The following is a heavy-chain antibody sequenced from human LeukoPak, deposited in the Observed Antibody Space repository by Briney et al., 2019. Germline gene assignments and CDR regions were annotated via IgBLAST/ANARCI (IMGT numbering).Heavy chain of an antibody. CDR1: GFTFSSYN. Sequence: PGGSLRLSCAASGFTFSSYNMNWVRQAPGKGLEWVSRIKSDGSRTDYADSVKGRFTISRDNAKNTLYLQMNSLRAEDTAVYYCARELPFDYWGQGTLVTVSS. D-gene: IGHD2-15*01. CDR2: IKSDGSRT. J-gene: IGHJ4*02. CDR3: ARELPFDY. V-gene: IGHV3-74*01.